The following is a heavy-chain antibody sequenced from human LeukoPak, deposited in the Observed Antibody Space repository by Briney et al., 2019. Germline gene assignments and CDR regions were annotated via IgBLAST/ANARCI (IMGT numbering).Heavy chain of an antibody. CDR2: IYYSGST. D-gene: IGHD5-18*01. CDR3: AREGRYSYGYYYFDY. Sequence: SETLSLTCTVSGGFISSYYWSWIRQPPGKGLEWIGYIYYSGSTNYNPSLKSRVTISVDTSKNQFSLKLSSVTAADTAVYYCAREGRYSYGYYYFDYWGQGTLVTVSS. CDR1: GGFISSYY. V-gene: IGHV4-59*01. J-gene: IGHJ4*02.